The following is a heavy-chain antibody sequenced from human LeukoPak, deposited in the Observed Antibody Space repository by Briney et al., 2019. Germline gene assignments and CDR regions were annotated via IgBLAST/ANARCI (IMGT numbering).Heavy chain of an antibody. J-gene: IGHJ3*02. Sequence: ASVKVSCKASGYTFTGYYMHWVRQAPGQGFEWMGRINPNSGGTNYAQKFQGRVTMTRDTSISTAYMELSRLRSDDTAVYYCARGMATIALSDAFDIWGQGTMVTVSS. CDR1: GYTFTGYY. D-gene: IGHD5-24*01. CDR2: INPNSGGT. CDR3: ARGMATIALSDAFDI. V-gene: IGHV1-2*06.